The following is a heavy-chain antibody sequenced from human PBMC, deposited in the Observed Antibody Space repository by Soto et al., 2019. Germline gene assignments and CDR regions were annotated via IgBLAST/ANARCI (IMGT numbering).Heavy chain of an antibody. CDR2: INPNSGGT. D-gene: IGHD1-1*01. CDR3: ARAIGQLERLHSYYFMDF. CDR1: GYTFTGYY. V-gene: IGHV1-2*04. Sequence: ASVKVSCKASGYTFTGYYMHWVRQAPGQGLEWMGWINPNSGGTNYAQKFQGWVTMTRDTSISTAYMELSRLRSDDTAVYYCARAIGQLERLHSYYFMDFWSRGNTVTVS. J-gene: IGHJ6*03.